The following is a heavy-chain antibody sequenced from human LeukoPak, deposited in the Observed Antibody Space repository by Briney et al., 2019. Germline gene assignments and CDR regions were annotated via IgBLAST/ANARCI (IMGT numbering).Heavy chain of an antibody. V-gene: IGHV3-30*02. CDR1: GFTFSTYG. D-gene: IGHD4-17*01. CDR2: IRYDGSNK. J-gene: IGHJ4*02. CDR3: ATPPHDYGDYYFDY. Sequence: PGGSLRLSCAASGFTFSTYGMHWVRQAPGKGLEWVAFIRYDGSNKYYADSVKGRFTISRDNSKNTLYLQMNSLRVEDTAVYYCATPPHDYGDYYFDYWGRGTLVTVSS.